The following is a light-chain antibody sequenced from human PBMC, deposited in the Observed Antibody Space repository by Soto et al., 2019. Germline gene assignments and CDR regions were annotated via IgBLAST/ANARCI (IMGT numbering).Light chain of an antibody. V-gene: IGKV3-20*01. CDR2: GAS. CDR1: QSVNSR. CDR3: QLDGRSPIT. Sequence: EIVLRHSLGTLALYTRERATLSCRASQSVNSRLAWYQHKPGQAPRLLISGASSRATGIPDRFSGSGSATDFTLTISRLEPEDFTLYYCQLDGRSPITFGQGARLEVK. J-gene: IGKJ5*01.